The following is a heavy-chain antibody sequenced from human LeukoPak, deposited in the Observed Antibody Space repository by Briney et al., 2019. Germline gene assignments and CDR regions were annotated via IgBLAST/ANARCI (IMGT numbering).Heavy chain of an antibody. CDR2: ISDSGGST. CDR3: AKLPDKWFGDRSVY. J-gene: IGHJ4*02. CDR1: GFTFSSYA. V-gene: IGHV3-23*01. Sequence: GGSLRLSCAASGFTFSSYAMSWVRQAPGKGLEWVSAISDSGGSTYYADSVKGRFTISRDNSKNTLYLQMNSLRAEDTAVYYCAKLPDKWFGDRSVYWGQGTLVTVSS. D-gene: IGHD3-10*01.